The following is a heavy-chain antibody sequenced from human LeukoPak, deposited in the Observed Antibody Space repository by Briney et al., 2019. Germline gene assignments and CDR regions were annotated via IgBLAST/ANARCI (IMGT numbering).Heavy chain of an antibody. D-gene: IGHD2-15*01. CDR2: ISSSGSTI. CDR3: AKAPVTSCRGAFCYPFDY. V-gene: IGHV3-48*03. J-gene: IGHJ4*02. CDR1: GFTFSSYE. Sequence: GGSLRLSCAASGFTFSSYEMNWVRQAPGKGLEWVSYISSSGSTIYYADSVKGRFTISRDNAKNSLYLQMNSLRAEDTAVYYCAKAPVTSCRGAFCYPFDYWGQGTLVTVSS.